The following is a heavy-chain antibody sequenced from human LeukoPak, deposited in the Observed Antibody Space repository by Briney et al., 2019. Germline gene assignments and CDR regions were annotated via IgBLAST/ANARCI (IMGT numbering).Heavy chain of an antibody. V-gene: IGHV3-9*01. CDR2: INWRSDVI. D-gene: IGHD2-2*02. CDR3: AKSFYISPPAGMDV. CDR1: GFTFDDFA. J-gene: IGHJ6*02. Sequence: GRSLRLSYAASGFTFDDFAMHWVRQVPGKGLEWVSSINWRSDVIGYADSVKGRFTISRDNTKNCLYLQMNSLRVDDTAFYYCAKSFYISPPAGMDVWGQGTTVTVSS.